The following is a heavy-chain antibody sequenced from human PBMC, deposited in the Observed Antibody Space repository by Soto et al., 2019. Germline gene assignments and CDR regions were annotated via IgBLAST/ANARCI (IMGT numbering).Heavy chain of an antibody. D-gene: IGHD2-21*02. CDR3: ARMPTAYCGGDCYNWFDP. Sequence: QVQLVQSGAEVKKPGSSVKVSCKASGGTSSSYAISWVRQAPGQGLEWMGGIIPIFGTANYAQKFQGRVTITADESTSTAYMELSSLRSEDTAVYYCARMPTAYCGGDCYNWFDPWGQGTLVTVSS. V-gene: IGHV1-69*01. CDR1: GGTSSSYA. CDR2: IIPIFGTA. J-gene: IGHJ5*02.